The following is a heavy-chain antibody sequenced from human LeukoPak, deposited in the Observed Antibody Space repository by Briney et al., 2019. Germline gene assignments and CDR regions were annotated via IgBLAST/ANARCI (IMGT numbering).Heavy chain of an antibody. Sequence: GGSLRLSCAASGFSFSTYAMTWVRQAPGKGLEWVSYISSSSSTIYYADSVKGRFTISRDNAKNSLYLQMNSLRAEDTAVYYCARGKDFGVVRLDYWGQGTLVTVSS. D-gene: IGHD3-3*01. J-gene: IGHJ4*02. V-gene: IGHV3-48*04. CDR3: ARGKDFGVVRLDY. CDR1: GFSFSTYA. CDR2: ISSSSSTI.